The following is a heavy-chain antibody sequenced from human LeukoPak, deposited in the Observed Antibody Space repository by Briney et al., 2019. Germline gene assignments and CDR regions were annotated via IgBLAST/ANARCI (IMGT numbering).Heavy chain of an antibody. V-gene: IGHV3-23*01. CDR1: GFTFSSYA. CDR3: AKDKGNQLLYGMDV. Sequence: GGSLRLSCAASGFTFSSYAMSWVRQAPGKGLEWVSAISGSGGSTYYADSVKGRFTISRDNSKNTLYLQMNSLRAEDTAAYYCAKDKGNQLLYGMDVWGQGTTVTVSS. J-gene: IGHJ6*02. D-gene: IGHD2-2*01. CDR2: ISGSGGST.